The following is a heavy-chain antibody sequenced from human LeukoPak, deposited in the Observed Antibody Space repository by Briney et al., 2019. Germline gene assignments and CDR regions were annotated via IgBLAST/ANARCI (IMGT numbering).Heavy chain of an antibody. CDR1: GFTVSSNS. Sequence: PGGSLRLSCTVSGFTVSSNSMSWVRQAPGKGLEWVSRFTISRDNSKNTLYLQMNSLRAKDTAVYYCATYGDYVPDAFDIWGQGTMVTVSS. V-gene: IGHV3-53*01. D-gene: IGHD4-17*01. CDR3: ATYGDYVPDAFDI. J-gene: IGHJ3*02.